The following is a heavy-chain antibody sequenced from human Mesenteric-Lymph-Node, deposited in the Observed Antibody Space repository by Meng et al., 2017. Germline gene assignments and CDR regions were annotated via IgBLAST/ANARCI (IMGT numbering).Heavy chain of an antibody. D-gene: IGHD5/OR15-5a*01. Sequence: LTGAGSGFTFSSHWMSWVRQAPGKGPEWVANIKQDGTEKNYVDSVKGRFTISRDNALNSLYLQMNSLRDDDTATYYCARERPSTRGDAFDVWGQGTMVTVSS. CDR1: GFTFSSHW. J-gene: IGHJ3*01. V-gene: IGHV3-7*01. CDR3: ARERPSTRGDAFDV. CDR2: IKQDGTEK.